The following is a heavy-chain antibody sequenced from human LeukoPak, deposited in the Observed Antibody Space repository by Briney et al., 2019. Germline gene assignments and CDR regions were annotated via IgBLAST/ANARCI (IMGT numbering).Heavy chain of an antibody. V-gene: IGHV4-31*03. J-gene: IGHJ4*02. D-gene: IGHD2-8*01. CDR3: ARGGCTNGVCYSYNY. CDR1: GGSISNGDHY. Sequence: SETLSLACTVSGGSISNGDHYWSWIRQHPGKGLEWIGHIYYSGSTNYNPSLKSRVTISVDTSKNQFSLKLSSVTAADTAVYYCARGGCTNGVCYSYNYWGQGTLVTVSS. CDR2: IYYSGST.